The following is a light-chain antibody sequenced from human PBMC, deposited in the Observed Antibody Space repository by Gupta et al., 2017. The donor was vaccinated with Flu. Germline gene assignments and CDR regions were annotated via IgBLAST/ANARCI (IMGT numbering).Light chain of an antibody. J-gene: IGLJ3*02. Sequence: TVTISCSGTSTNIRSNDVNWYQQLPGKAPKLLMYYSAVRASGFTDRFSGSKSGPSAPVAISGLQAEDGADYYCLAMDDSLNVWVFGGGTRLTVL. CDR3: LAMDDSLNVWV. CDR1: STNIRSND. V-gene: IGLV1-36*01. CDR2: YSA.